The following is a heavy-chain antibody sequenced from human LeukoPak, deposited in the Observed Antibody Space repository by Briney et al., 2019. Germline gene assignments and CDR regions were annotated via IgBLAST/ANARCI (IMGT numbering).Heavy chain of an antibody. CDR2: IRYDGSNK. CDR3: AKAPSGGSWRFDY. J-gene: IGHJ4*02. Sequence: GGSLRLSCAASGFTFSSYGMHWVRQAPGKGLEWVAFIRYDGSNKCYADSVKGRFTISRDNSKNTLYLQMNSLRAEDTAVYYCAKAPSGGSWRFDYWGQGTLVTVSS. D-gene: IGHD2-15*01. CDR1: GFTFSSYG. V-gene: IGHV3-30*02.